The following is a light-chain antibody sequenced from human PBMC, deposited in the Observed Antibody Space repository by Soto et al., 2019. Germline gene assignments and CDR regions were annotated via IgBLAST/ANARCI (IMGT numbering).Light chain of an antibody. CDR1: SSNIKTNG. CDR3: STWDDSLNGLI. J-gene: IGLJ2*01. V-gene: IGLV1-44*01. Sequence: QCVLAQPPSASGTPGQTVTISCSGGSSNIKTNGVSWYQQVPGAAPKLLIYSNSQRPSGAPDRFSGSKSGTSASLAISGLQSEDEATYHCSTWDDSLNGLIFGGGTKLTVL. CDR2: SNS.